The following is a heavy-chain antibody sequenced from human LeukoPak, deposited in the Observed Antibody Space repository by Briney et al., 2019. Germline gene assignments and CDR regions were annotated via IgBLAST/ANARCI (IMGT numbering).Heavy chain of an antibody. V-gene: IGHV3-9*01. Sequence: PGGSLRLSCAASGFTFDDYAMHWVRQAPGKGLEWVSGISWNSGSIGYADSVKGRFTISRDNAKNSLYLQMNSLRAEDTALYYCAKDKYQLLHDAFDIWGQGTMVTVSS. CDR3: AKDKYQLLHDAFDI. J-gene: IGHJ3*02. D-gene: IGHD2-2*01. CDR2: ISWNSGSI. CDR1: GFTFDDYA.